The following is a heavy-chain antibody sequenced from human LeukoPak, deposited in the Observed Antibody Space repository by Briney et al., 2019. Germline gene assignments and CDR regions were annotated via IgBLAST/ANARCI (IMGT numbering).Heavy chain of an antibody. Sequence: PSETLSLTCAVSGYSISSGYYWGWIRQPQGKGLEWIGSIYHGGSTYYNPSLKSRVTISVDTSKNHFSLKLSSVTAADTAVYYCARDLRDSSGVAAVWGKGTTVTVSS. J-gene: IGHJ6*04. D-gene: IGHD3-22*01. V-gene: IGHV4-38-2*02. CDR3: ARDLRDSSGVAAV. CDR1: GYSISSGYY. CDR2: IYHGGST.